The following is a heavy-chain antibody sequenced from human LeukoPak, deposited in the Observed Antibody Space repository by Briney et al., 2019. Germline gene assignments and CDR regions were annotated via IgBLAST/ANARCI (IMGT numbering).Heavy chain of an antibody. CDR1: GFTFSDYY. Sequence: GGSLRLSCAASGFTFSDYYMFWIRQAPGKGLEWVSAISGSGGNTYYADSVKGRFTISRDNSKNTLYLQMNSLRAEDTALYYCAKPAKTDYADYWGQGTLVTVSS. D-gene: IGHD1-14*01. CDR2: ISGSGGNT. V-gene: IGHV3-23*01. CDR3: AKPAKTDYADY. J-gene: IGHJ4*02.